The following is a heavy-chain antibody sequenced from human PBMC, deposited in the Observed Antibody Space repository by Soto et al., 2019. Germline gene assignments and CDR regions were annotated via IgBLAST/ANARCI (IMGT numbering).Heavy chain of an antibody. CDR2: IIPIFGTA. CDR3: ARDSSRVRYFDWLLSGWFDP. CDR1: GGTFSSYA. D-gene: IGHD3-9*01. Sequence: ASVKVSCKASGGTFSSYAISWVRQAPGQGLEWMGGIIPIFGTANYAQKFQGRVTITADKSTSTAYMELSSLRSEDTAVYYCARDSSRVRYFDWLLSGWFDPWGQGTLVTVSS. J-gene: IGHJ5*02. V-gene: IGHV1-69*06.